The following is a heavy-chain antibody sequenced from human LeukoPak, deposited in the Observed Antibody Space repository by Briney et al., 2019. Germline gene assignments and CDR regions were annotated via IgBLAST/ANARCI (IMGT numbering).Heavy chain of an antibody. CDR3: ARGPYYYDSSGYYYYFDY. J-gene: IGHJ4*02. CDR1: GGSLVTYY. D-gene: IGHD3-22*01. CDR2: IYYSGST. Sequence: SETLSLTCSVSGGSLVTYYWSWIRQSPGKGLEWIGYIYYSGSTNYNPSLKSRVTISVDTSKNQFSLKLSSVTAADTAVYYCARGPYYYDSSGYYYYFDYWGQGTLVTVSS. V-gene: IGHV4-59*12.